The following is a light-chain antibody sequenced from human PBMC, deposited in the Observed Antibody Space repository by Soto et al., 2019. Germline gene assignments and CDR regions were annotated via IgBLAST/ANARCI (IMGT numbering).Light chain of an antibody. CDR3: QQRST. CDR1: QSVSSF. CDR2: DAS. Sequence: EIVLTQSPATLSLSPGERDTLSCRASQSVSSFVAWYQQKPGQAPRLLIYDASNSATGIPASFRGSGSGTDFTLTISSLEPEDCAVYYCQQRSTFGQGTRLEIK. V-gene: IGKV3-11*01. J-gene: IGKJ5*01.